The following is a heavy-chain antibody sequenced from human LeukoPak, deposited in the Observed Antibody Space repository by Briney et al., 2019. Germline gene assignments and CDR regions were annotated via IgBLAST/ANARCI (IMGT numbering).Heavy chain of an antibody. J-gene: IGHJ1*01. V-gene: IGHV4-39*01. Sequence: SETLSLTCSVSNGSISSTSYYWGWIRQPPGNGLEWIGSIYYSGSTYYNPSLKSRVTISVDTSKNQFSLKLSSVTAADTAVYYCARVSSSWCVTRYVAEYFQHWGQGTLVTVSS. CDR3: ARVSSSWCVTRYVAEYFQH. CDR1: NGSISSTSYY. D-gene: IGHD6-13*01. CDR2: IYYSGST.